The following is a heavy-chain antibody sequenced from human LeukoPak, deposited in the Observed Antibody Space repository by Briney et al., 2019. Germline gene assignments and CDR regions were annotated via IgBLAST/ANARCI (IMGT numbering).Heavy chain of an antibody. J-gene: IGHJ4*02. D-gene: IGHD5-24*01. CDR2: IYYSGST. Sequence: SETLSLTCTVSGGSISSYYWSWIRQPPGKGLEWIGYIYYSGSTNYNPSLKSRVTISVDTSKNRFSLKLSSVTAADTAVYYCASTKRRDGYNYFDYWGQGTLVTVSS. CDR1: GGSISSYY. CDR3: ASTKRRDGYNYFDY. V-gene: IGHV4-59*08.